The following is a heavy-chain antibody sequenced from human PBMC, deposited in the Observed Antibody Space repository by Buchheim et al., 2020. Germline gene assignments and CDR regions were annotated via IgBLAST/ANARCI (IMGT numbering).Heavy chain of an antibody. Sequence: QVQLVESGGGVVQPGRSLRLSCAASGFTFSSYGMHWVRQAPGKGLEWVAVIWYDGSNKYYADSVKGRFTISRDNSKNTLYLQMNSLRAEDTAVYYWARDLRAAAVTNFDYWGQGTL. CDR1: GFTFSSYG. D-gene: IGHD6-13*01. J-gene: IGHJ4*02. CDR2: IWYDGSNK. V-gene: IGHV3-33*01. CDR3: ARDLRAAAVTNFDY.